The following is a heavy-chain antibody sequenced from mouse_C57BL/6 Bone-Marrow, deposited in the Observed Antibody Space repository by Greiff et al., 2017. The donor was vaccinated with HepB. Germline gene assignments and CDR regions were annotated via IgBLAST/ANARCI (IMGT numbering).Heavy chain of an antibody. CDR1: GFTFSDYY. Sequence: DVQLVESGGGLVQPGGSLKLSCAASGFTFSDYYMYWVRQTPEKRLEWVAYISNGGGSTYYPDTVKGRFTISRDNAKNTLYLQMSRLKSEDTAMYYCARGHYYGSILDYWGQGTTLTVSS. CDR3: ARGHYYGSILDY. J-gene: IGHJ2*01. D-gene: IGHD1-1*01. V-gene: IGHV5-12*01. CDR2: ISNGGGST.